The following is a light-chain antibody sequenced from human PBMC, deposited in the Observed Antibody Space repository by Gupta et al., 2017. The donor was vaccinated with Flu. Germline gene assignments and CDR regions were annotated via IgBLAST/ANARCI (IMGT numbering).Light chain of an antibody. CDR1: STNIGRNT. Sequence: QSVLPQPPSASGTPGQRVTISCSGSSTNIGRNTVNWYQQLPGAAPRLLIYSDDQRPSGVPDRFSGSKSGTSASLAISGLQSEDEADYHCAAWDDSLNGGVFGGGTKLTVL. CDR3: AAWDDSLNGGV. V-gene: IGLV1-44*01. J-gene: IGLJ3*02. CDR2: SDD.